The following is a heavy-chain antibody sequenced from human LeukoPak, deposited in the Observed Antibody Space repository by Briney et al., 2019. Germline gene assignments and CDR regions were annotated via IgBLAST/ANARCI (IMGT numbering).Heavy chain of an antibody. CDR3: ARTNYDFWSGHNWFDP. Sequence: GGSLRLSCADSGFTFSGYSMNWVRQAPGNGLEWVSYISSSSSTIYYADSVKGRFTMSRDNAKKSLYLQMSSLRAEDTAVYYCARTNYDFWSGHNWFDPWAREPWSPSPQ. D-gene: IGHD3-3*01. J-gene: IGHJ5*02. CDR1: GFTFSGYS. V-gene: IGHV3-48*01. CDR2: ISSSSSTI.